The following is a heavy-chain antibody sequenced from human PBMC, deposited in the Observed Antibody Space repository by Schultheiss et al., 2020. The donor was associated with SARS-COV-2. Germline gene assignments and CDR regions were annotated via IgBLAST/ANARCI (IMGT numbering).Heavy chain of an antibody. J-gene: IGHJ6*02. CDR3: ARGVGGWLQFYYYYGMDV. V-gene: IGHV4-59*12. CDR1: GGSISSYY. Sequence: SETLSLTCTVSGGSISSYYWSWIRQPPGKGLEWIGYIYYSGSTNYNPSLKSRVTISVDTSKNQFSLKLSSVTAADTAVYYCARGVGGWLQFYYYYGMDVWGQGTTVTVSS. CDR2: IYYSGST. D-gene: IGHD5-24*01.